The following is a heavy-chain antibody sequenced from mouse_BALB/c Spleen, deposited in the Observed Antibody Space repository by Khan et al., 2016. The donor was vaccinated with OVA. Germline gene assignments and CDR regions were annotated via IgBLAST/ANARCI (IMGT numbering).Heavy chain of an antibody. V-gene: IGHV1S81*02. J-gene: IGHJ3*01. D-gene: IGHD2-1*01. CDR2: INPSNGDT. CDR3: ARSGYGNPFAY. Sequence: QVQLKQSGAELVKPGAPVKISCKASGYTFTSFYMYWVKQRPGQGLEWIGGINPSNGDTHFYEKFKSKATLTVDKSSTTAYMQFSSLTSEDSAVYYCARSGYGNPFAYWGQGTLVTVSA. CDR1: GYTFTSFY.